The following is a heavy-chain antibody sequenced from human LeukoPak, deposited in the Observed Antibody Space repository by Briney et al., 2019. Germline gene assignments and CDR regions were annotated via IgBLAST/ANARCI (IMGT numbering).Heavy chain of an antibody. J-gene: IGHJ4*02. CDR2: ISAYNGNT. D-gene: IGHD1-1*01. CDR3: PRKLTLDY. V-gene: IGHV1-18*04. Sequence: ASVKVSCKASGYTFTNYGITWLRQAPGQGLEWMGWISAYNGNTNYAQKLQGRVTMTTDTTTSTAYMELRSLRSDDTAVYYCPRKLTLDYWGQGTLVTVSS. CDR1: GYTFTNYG.